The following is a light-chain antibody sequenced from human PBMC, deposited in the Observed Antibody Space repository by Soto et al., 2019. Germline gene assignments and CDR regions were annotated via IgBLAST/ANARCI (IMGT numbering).Light chain of an antibody. CDR3: QQYYSSPLT. CDR1: QSVLHSSKNKTY. Sequence: DIVMTQSPHSLAVSLGERATINCKSSQSVLHSSKNKTYLAWYQQRPGQPPKLLIYWASTRESGVSDRVSGSGSETEFTLTISSLQAEDVAVYYCQQYYSSPLTFGGGTRVEI. V-gene: IGKV4-1*01. CDR2: WAS. J-gene: IGKJ4*01.